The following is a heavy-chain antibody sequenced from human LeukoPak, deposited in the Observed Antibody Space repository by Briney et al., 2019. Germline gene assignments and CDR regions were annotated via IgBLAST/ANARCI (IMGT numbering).Heavy chain of an antibody. CDR3: ATRRRDGYSSSWYYFDY. CDR1: GYSFINYY. CDR2: INPSDGST. J-gene: IGHJ4*02. V-gene: IGHV1-46*01. D-gene: IGHD6-13*01. Sequence: ASVKVSCKASGYSFINYYIHWVRQAPGQGLEWMGVINPSDGSTNYAQKFQGRVTMTEDTSTDTAYMELSSLRSEDTAVYYCATRRRDGYSSSWYYFDYWGQGTLVTVSS.